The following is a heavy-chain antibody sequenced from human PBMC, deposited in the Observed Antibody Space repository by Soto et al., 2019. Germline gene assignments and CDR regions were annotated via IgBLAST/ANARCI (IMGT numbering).Heavy chain of an antibody. J-gene: IGHJ6*02. CDR2: ISSSGDSP. D-gene: IGHD3-3*01. CDR1: GFTFNGYA. CDR3: AKDFTIFGVVTNALAI. Sequence: GTLRLSCADYGFTFNGYAMSWVRQAPGKGLEWVAAISSSGDSPHYADSVKGRVTISRDNSKNTLYLQMSSLRAEDTAIHYCAKDFTIFGVVTNALAIWGQGTTVTVSS. V-gene: IGHV3-23*01.